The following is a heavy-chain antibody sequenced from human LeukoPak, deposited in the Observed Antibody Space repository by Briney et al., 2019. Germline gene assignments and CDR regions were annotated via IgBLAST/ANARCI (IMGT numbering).Heavy chain of an antibody. D-gene: IGHD5-12*01. Sequence: PSETLSLTCTVSGGSISSYYWSWIRQPPGKGLEWIGYIYYSGSTNYNPSLKSRVTISVDTSKNQFSLKLSSVTAADTAVYYCARAERGYSGYELDYWGQGTLVTVSS. J-gene: IGHJ4*02. V-gene: IGHV4-59*01. CDR2: IYYSGST. CDR3: ARAERGYSGYELDY. CDR1: GGSISSYY.